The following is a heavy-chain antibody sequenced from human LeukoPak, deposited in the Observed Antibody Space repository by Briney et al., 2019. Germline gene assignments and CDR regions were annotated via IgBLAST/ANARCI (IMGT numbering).Heavy chain of an antibody. CDR1: GFTVDDYA. Sequence: PGGSLRLSCAASGFTVDDYAMHWVRQAPGKGLEWVSGISWNGGSIDYADSVEGRFTISRDNAKNSLYLQMNSLRAEDTALYYCAKDPSRQLLPNSFDYWGQGTLVTV. CDR3: AKDPSRQLLPNSFDY. CDR2: ISWNGGSI. V-gene: IGHV3-9*01. D-gene: IGHD5-18*01. J-gene: IGHJ4*02.